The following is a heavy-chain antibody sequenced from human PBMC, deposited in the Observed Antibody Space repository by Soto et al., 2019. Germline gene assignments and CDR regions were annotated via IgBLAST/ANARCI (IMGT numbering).Heavy chain of an antibody. J-gene: IGHJ4*02. CDR2: INAGNGNT. D-gene: IGHD5-18*01. CDR3: ARDPGYSYGYN. CDR1: GYTFTSHA. V-gene: IGHV1-3*01. Sequence: QVQLVQTGAEVKKPGASVKVSCKASGYTFTSHAMHWVRQAPGQRLEWMGWINAGNGNTKYSQKFQGRVTITRDTSASKAYMELSSLRSEDTAVYYCARDPGYSYGYNWGQGTLVTVSS.